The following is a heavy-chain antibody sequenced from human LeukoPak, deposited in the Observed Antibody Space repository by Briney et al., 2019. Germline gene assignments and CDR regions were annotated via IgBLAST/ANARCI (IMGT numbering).Heavy chain of an antibody. CDR2: IYPGDSDT. Sequence: GESLKISCKGSGYSFTSYWIGWVRQMPGKGLEWMGIIYPGDSDTRYSPSFQGQVTISADRSISTAYLQWSSLKASDTAMYYYARLPSIAAAGTSRWFDPWGQGTLVTVSS. D-gene: IGHD6-13*01. V-gene: IGHV5-51*01. CDR1: GYSFTSYW. CDR3: ARLPSIAAAGTSRWFDP. J-gene: IGHJ5*02.